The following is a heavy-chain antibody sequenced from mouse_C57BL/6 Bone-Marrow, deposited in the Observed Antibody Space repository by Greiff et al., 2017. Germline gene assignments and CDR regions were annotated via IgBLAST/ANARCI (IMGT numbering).Heavy chain of an antibody. Sequence: EVKLEESGGDLVKPGGSLKLSCAASGFTFSSYGMSWVRQTPDKRLEWVATISSGGSYTYYPDSVKGRFTISRDNAKNTLYLQMSSLKSEDTAMYYCARLTVVARDYFDYGGQGTTLTVSS. CDR3: ARLTVVARDYFDY. V-gene: IGHV5-6*02. J-gene: IGHJ2*01. CDR1: GFTFSSYG. D-gene: IGHD1-1*01. CDR2: ISSGGSYT.